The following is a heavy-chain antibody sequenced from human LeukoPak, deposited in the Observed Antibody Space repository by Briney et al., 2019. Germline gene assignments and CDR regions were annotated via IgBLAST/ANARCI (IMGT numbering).Heavy chain of an antibody. J-gene: IGHJ3*02. D-gene: IGHD1-14*01. Sequence: PSETLSLTCTVSGGSISSSSYYWGWIRQPPGKGLEWVGRIRSKANSYATAYAASVKGRFTISRDDSKNTAYLQMNSLKTEDTAVYYCILTGDLPAFDIWGQGTMVTVSS. CDR3: ILTGDLPAFDI. V-gene: IGHV3-73*01. CDR2: IRSKANSYAT. CDR1: GGSISSSS.